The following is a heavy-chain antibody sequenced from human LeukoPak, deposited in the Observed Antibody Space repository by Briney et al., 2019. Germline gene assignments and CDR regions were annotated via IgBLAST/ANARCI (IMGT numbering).Heavy chain of an antibody. CDR3: AREGLGLRLGELSSFDY. Sequence: GGSLRLSCAASGFTFSSYSMNWVRQAPGKGLEWVSSISSSSSYIYYADSVKGRFTISRDNAKNSLYLQMNSLRAEDTAVYYCAREGLGLRLGELSSFDYWGQETLVTVSS. V-gene: IGHV3-21*01. CDR1: GFTFSSYS. CDR2: ISSSSSYI. J-gene: IGHJ4*02. D-gene: IGHD3-16*02.